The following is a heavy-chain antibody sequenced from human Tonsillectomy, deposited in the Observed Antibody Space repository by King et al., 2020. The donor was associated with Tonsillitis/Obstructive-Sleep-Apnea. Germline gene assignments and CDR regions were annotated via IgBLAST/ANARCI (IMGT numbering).Heavy chain of an antibody. CDR2: ISSSSSYI. Sequence: VQLVESGGGLVKPGGSLRLSCAASGFTFSSYSMNWVRQAPGKGLEWVSSISSSSSYIYYADSVKGRFTISRDNAKNSLYLQMNSLRAEDTAVYYCARDPPDTIFGVVYFDYWGQGTLVTVSS. J-gene: IGHJ4*02. V-gene: IGHV3-21*01. CDR3: ARDPPDTIFGVVYFDY. CDR1: GFTFSSYS. D-gene: IGHD3-3*01.